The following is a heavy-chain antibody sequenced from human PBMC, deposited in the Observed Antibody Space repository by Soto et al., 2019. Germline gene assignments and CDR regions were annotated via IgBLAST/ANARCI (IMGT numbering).Heavy chain of an antibody. D-gene: IGHD3-22*01. J-gene: IGHJ6*02. Sequence: GESLKISCAASGFTFSSYAMHWVRQAPGKGLEWVAVISYDGSNKYYADSVKGRFTISRDNSKNTLYLQMNSLRAEDTAVYYCARDQPKNYDSSGYYYWFLGAAYYYGMDVWGQGTTVTVSS. CDR2: ISYDGSNK. CDR1: GFTFSSYA. CDR3: ARDQPKNYDSSGYYYWFLGAAYYYGMDV. V-gene: IGHV3-30-3*01.